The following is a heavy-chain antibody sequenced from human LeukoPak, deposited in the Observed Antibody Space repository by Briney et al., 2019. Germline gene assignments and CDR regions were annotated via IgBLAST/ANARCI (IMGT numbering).Heavy chain of an antibody. D-gene: IGHD4-17*01. J-gene: IGHJ4*02. CDR3: ARSTVTTGY. CDR2: ISGSGGSI. CDR1: GVTFKSYT. Sequence: GGSLRLSCAVSGVTFKSYTMTWVRQAPGKGLEWVSAISGSGGSIYYADSVKGRFTISRDNSKSTLYLQMNSLRAEDTAVYYCARSTVTTGYWGQGTLVTVSS. V-gene: IGHV3-23*01.